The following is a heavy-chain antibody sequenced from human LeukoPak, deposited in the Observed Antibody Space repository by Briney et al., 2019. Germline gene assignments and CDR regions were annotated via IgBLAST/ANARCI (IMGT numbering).Heavy chain of an antibody. Sequence: PSETLSLTCTVSGYFINSNYYWGWIRQPPGKGLEWIATISHSGSTYYNPSVKSLATISVETSKNQFSPKLSSVTAAETAVYYCARINTIMATFDYWGQGTLVTVSS. CDR3: ARINTIMATFDY. CDR1: GYFINSNYY. D-gene: IGHD5-24*01. V-gene: IGHV4-38-2*02. CDR2: ISHSGST. J-gene: IGHJ4*02.